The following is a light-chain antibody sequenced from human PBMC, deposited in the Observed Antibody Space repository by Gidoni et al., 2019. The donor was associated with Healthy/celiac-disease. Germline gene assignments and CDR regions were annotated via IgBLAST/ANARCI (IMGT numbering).Light chain of an antibody. Sequence: EIVLPQSPATLSSSPGERATLSCRASQSVSSYFAWYQQKPDPAPRLLIYDASNSATGIPARFSGSGSGTYFPLTISIVEPEDFAFYCCQQRSNWPTFGQGTKVEIK. J-gene: IGKJ1*01. V-gene: IGKV3-11*01. CDR3: QQRSNWPT. CDR2: DAS. CDR1: QSVSSY.